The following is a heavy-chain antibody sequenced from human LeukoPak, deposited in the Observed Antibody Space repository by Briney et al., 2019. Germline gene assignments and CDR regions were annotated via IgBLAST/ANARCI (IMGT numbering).Heavy chain of an antibody. Sequence: ASVKVSCKVSGYTLTELSMHWVRQAPGKGLEWMGGFDPEDGETIYAQKFQGRVTMTEDTSTDTAYMELSSLRSEDTAVYYCANSNYYGSGSLPRDAFDIWGQGTMVTVSS. J-gene: IGHJ3*02. CDR2: FDPEDGET. D-gene: IGHD3-10*01. CDR3: ANSNYYGSGSLPRDAFDI. CDR1: GYTLTELS. V-gene: IGHV1-24*01.